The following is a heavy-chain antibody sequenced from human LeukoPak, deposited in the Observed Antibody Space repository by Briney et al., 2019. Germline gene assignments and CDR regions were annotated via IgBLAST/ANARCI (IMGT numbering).Heavy chain of an antibody. V-gene: IGHV3-23*01. J-gene: IGHJ3*02. CDR3: AKKSQSRGRGAFDI. D-gene: IGHD3-10*01. CDR2: ITFSGDTA. CDR1: GFNFYTYW. Sequence: PGGSLRLSCVGSGFNFYTYWMTWVRQAPGEGLEWVSIITFSGDTAYYADSVKGRFTISRDNSKNTLYLQMNSLRAEDTAVYYCAKKSQSRGRGAFDIWGQGTMVTVSS.